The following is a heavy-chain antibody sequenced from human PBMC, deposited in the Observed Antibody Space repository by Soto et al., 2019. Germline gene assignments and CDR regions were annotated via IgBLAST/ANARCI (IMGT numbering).Heavy chain of an antibody. D-gene: IGHD3-16*01. Sequence: EVELVETGGGSIQPGGSLRLSCAASGFTVSSSSMSWVRQAPGKGLEWVSLIYADGATYYGDSVKGRFTISRDTSKNTLSLQMTSLRADDKAVYYCARDDSFLGAPFHYCGQGTLVTVSS. J-gene: IGHJ4*02. CDR2: IYADGAT. CDR1: GFTVSSSS. CDR3: ARDDSFLGAPFHY. V-gene: IGHV3-53*02.